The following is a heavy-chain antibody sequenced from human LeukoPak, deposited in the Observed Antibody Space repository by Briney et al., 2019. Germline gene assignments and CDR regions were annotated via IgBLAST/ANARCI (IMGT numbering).Heavy chain of an antibody. J-gene: IGHJ4*02. Sequence: GGSLRLSCAASGFTVSNNYMTWVRRAPGKGLEWVSLIYSGDNTYYADSVKGRFTISRDNSKNTLYLQMNSLRAEDTALYYCAKWGDNDVLTGYYVPDYWGQGTLVTVSS. D-gene: IGHD3-9*01. CDR1: GFTVSNNY. V-gene: IGHV3-53*01. CDR3: AKWGDNDVLTGYYVPDY. CDR2: IYSGDNT.